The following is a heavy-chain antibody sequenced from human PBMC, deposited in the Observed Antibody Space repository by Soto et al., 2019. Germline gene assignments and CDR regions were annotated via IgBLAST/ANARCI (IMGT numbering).Heavy chain of an antibody. CDR2: ISSSSTI. D-gene: IGHD2-2*01. V-gene: IGHV3-48*02. J-gene: IGHJ6*02. CDR3: ARDQYCSSTSCYVFWDYYYGMDV. Sequence: GSLRLSCAASGFPFSSYSMNWVRQAPGKGLEWVSYISSSSTIYYADSVRGRFTISRDNAKNSLYLQMNSLRDEDTAVYYCARDQYCSSTSCYVFWDYYYGMDVWGQGTTVTVSS. CDR1: GFPFSSYS.